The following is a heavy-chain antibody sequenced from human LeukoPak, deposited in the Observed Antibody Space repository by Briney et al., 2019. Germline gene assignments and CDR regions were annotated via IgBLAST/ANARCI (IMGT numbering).Heavy chain of an antibody. D-gene: IGHD3-22*01. Sequence: PGGSLKLSCAASGFTFSGSDMHWVRQASGKGLEWVGRIRSKANSYATAYAASVKGRLTISRDDSKNTAYLQMNSLKTEDTAVYFCTRHSSYYDSRGYYSYWGQGTLVAVSS. J-gene: IGHJ4*02. CDR2: IRSKANSYAT. CDR1: GFTFSGSD. V-gene: IGHV3-73*01. CDR3: TRHSSYYDSRGYYSY.